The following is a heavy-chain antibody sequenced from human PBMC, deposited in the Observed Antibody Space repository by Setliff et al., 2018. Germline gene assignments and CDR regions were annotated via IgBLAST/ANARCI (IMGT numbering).Heavy chain of an antibody. CDR1: GFSFSSYA. D-gene: IGHD6-13*01. J-gene: IGHJ4*02. V-gene: IGHV3-23*01. Sequence: GESLKISCAASGFSFSSYAMSWVRQAPGKGLEWVGRISGPGGSTYYADSVKGRFTISRDNSKNTLYLQMNSLRAEDTAVYYCAKGTAAAELFDYWGQGTPVTVSS. CDR3: AKGTAAAELFDY. CDR2: ISGPGGST.